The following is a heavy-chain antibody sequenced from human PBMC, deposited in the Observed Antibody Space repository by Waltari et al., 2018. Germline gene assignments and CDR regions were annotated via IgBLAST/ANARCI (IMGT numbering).Heavy chain of an antibody. J-gene: IGHJ4*02. D-gene: IGHD3-10*01. V-gene: IGHV3-23*01. CDR2: ASDSGGSS. CDR3: AKDLLPTGVFDY. CDR1: GFGFSNYA. Sequence: EVQLLESGGGLVQPGGSLRLSCAASGFGFSNYAMSWVRQVPGKGLEWVSAASDSGGSSYYADSVKGRFTISRDNSKNMLYLQMKYLSAEDTALYYCAKDLLPTGVFDYWGQGALVTVSS.